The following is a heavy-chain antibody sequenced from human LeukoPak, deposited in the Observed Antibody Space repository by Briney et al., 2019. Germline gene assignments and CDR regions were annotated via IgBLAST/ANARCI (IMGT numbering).Heavy chain of an antibody. J-gene: IGHJ4*02. D-gene: IGHD3-22*01. V-gene: IGHV1-8*01. CDR3: ARGSSDYYDSSGSY. Sequence: GASVKVSCKASGYTFISYDINWVRQATGQGLEWMGWMNPNSGNTGYAQKFQGRVTMTRNTSISTAYMELSSLRSEDTAVYYCARGSSDYYDSSGSYWGQGTLVTVSS. CDR1: GYTFISYD. CDR2: MNPNSGNT.